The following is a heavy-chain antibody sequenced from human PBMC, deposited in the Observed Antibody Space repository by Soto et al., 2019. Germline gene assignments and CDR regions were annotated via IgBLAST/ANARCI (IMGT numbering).Heavy chain of an antibody. CDR1: GVTFSSYA. J-gene: IGHJ4*02. Sequence: ASVKVSCKASGVTFSSYAISWVRQAPGQGLEWMGGIIPIFGTANYAQKFQGRVTITADESTSTAYMELSSLRSEDTAVYYCARSQSHDSSGYTDYWGQGTLVTVSS. D-gene: IGHD3-22*01. CDR3: ARSQSHDSSGYTDY. CDR2: IIPIFGTA. V-gene: IGHV1-69*13.